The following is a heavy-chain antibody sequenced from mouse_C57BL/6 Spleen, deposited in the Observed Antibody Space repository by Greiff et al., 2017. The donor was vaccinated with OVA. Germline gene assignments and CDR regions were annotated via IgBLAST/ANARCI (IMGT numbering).Heavy chain of an antibody. Sequence: VQLQESGAELARPGASVKLSCKASGYTFTSYGISWVKQRTGQGLEWIGEIYPRSGNTYYNEQFKGKATLTADKSSSTAYMELRSLTSEDAEVYFCARDKANWDFDYWGQGTTLTVAS. CDR2: IYPRSGNT. V-gene: IGHV1-81*01. J-gene: IGHJ2*01. CDR1: GYTFTSYG. D-gene: IGHD4-1*01. CDR3: ARDKANWDFDY.